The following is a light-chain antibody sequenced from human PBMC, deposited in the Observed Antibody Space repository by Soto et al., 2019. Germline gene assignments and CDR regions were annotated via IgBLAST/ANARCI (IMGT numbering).Light chain of an antibody. CDR3: QQYDTWPRT. J-gene: IGKJ1*01. Sequence: EIVMTQSPASLSVPPGERATLSCRASQSVSTNFAWYLQKPGQAPRLLIYGASTRATAVPARFTASGSGTESTLSIRSLQSDDFGVYYCQQYDTWPRTFGQGTKVEIK. V-gene: IGKV3-15*01. CDR2: GAS. CDR1: QSVSTN.